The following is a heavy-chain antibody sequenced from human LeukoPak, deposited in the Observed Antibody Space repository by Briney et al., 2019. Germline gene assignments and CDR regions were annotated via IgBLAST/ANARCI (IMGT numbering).Heavy chain of an antibody. CDR3: ARVDGSPDY. J-gene: IGHJ4*02. Sequence: GGSLRLSCVASGFIFNSYDMQWVRQTPGKGLEWVAVISKDGSKNYYAESVKGRFTISRDNSKNTVYLQMDSLRTEDTAIYYCARVDGSPDYWGQGTLVTVSS. CDR2: ISKDGSKN. CDR1: GFIFNSYD. V-gene: IGHV3-30-3*01. D-gene: IGHD2-15*01.